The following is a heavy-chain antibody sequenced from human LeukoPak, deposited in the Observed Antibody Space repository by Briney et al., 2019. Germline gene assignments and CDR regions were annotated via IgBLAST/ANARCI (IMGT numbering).Heavy chain of an antibody. J-gene: IGHJ4*02. CDR2: IYYTGST. D-gene: IGHD6-13*01. CDR3: LRHSNSWRFALDS. Sequence: PSETLSLTCTVSGGSITGYYWSWIRQPPGKGLEWIGQIYYTGSTSYNPSLKSRVTISVDTSKNQFSLKLSSVTAADTAMYYCLRHSNSWRFALDSWGQGTLVTVSS. CDR1: GGSITGYY. V-gene: IGHV4-59*01.